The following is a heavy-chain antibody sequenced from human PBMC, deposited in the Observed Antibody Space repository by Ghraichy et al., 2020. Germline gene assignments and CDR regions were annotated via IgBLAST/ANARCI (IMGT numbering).Heavy chain of an antibody. D-gene: IGHD3-9*01. J-gene: IGHJ3*02. V-gene: IGHV4-59*01. Sequence: ETLSLTCTVSGGSISSYYWSWIRQPPGKGLEWIGYIYYSGSTNYNPSLKSRVTISVDTSKNQFSLKLSSVTAADTAVYYCARVGEYYDILTGYSLDAFDIWGQGTMVTVSS. CDR2: IYYSGST. CDR1: GGSISSYY. CDR3: ARVGEYYDILTGYSLDAFDI.